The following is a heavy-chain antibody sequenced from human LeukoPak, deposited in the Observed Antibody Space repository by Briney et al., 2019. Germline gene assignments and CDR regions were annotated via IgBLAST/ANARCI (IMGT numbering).Heavy chain of an antibody. CDR3: ARAQSREYDFWSGYMWNWFDP. J-gene: IGHJ5*02. D-gene: IGHD3-3*01. CDR1: GGSISSYY. CDR2: IHYSGST. V-gene: IGHV4-59*01. Sequence: PSETLSLTCTVSGGSISSYYWSWIRQPPGKGLEWIGYIHYSGSTNYNPSLKSRVTISVDTSKNQFSLKLSSVTAADTAVYYCARAQSREYDFWSGYMWNWFDPWGQGTLVTVSS.